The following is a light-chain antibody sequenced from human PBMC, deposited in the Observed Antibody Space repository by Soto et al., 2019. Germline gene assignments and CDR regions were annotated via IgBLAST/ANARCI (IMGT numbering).Light chain of an antibody. CDR2: DAS. V-gene: IGKV3-20*01. CDR1: QSVSSSTY. Sequence: EIVLTQSPGTLSLSPGERATLSCRASQSVSSSTYLAWYQQKAGQAPRLLIYDASSRATGIPDRFSGSGSRTDFTLTISRLEPEDFAVYYCQQSGSSPITFGQGTRMEIK. J-gene: IGKJ5*01. CDR3: QQSGSSPIT.